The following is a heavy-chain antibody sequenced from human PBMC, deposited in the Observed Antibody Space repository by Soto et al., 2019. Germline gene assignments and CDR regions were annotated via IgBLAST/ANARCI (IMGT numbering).Heavy chain of an antibody. Sequence: LCLTCAVSGGSISSGGYSWSWIRQPPGKGLEWIGYIYHSGSTYYNPSLKSRVTISVDRSKNQFSLKLSSVTAADTAVYYCAREDSDGMDVWGQGTTVTVSS. J-gene: IGHJ6*02. CDR1: GGSISSGGYS. CDR3: AREDSDGMDV. V-gene: IGHV4-30-2*01. CDR2: IYHSGST.